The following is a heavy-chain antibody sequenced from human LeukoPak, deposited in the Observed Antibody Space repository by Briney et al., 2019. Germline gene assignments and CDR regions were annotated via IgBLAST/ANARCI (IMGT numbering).Heavy chain of an antibody. CDR3: ARDGDDYGAFDC. CDR1: GFTFSSYA. Sequence: GGSLRLSCAASGFTFSSYAMSWVRQAPGKGLEWVSITYSGGNTYYADSVKGRFTISRDNSKNILYLQVDSLRVEDTAMYYCARDGDDYGAFDCWGQGTLVTASS. CDR2: TYSGGNT. D-gene: IGHD4-17*01. J-gene: IGHJ4*02. V-gene: IGHV3-53*01.